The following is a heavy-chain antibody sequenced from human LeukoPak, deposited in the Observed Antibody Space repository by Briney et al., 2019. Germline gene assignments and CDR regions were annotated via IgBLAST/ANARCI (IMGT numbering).Heavy chain of an antibody. CDR3: ARIKGYCSSTSCYSGGYYCGMDV. Sequence: SETLSLTCTVSGGSVSSTSSYWGWIRRPPEKGLEWIGSIYSGGATYYNPSLKSRVTISVDTSKNQFSLRLSSVTAADTAVYYCARIKGYCSSTSCYSGGYYCGMDVWGQGTTVTVS. CDR2: IYSGGAT. CDR1: GGSVSSTSSY. V-gene: IGHV4-39*07. D-gene: IGHD2-2*01. J-gene: IGHJ6*02.